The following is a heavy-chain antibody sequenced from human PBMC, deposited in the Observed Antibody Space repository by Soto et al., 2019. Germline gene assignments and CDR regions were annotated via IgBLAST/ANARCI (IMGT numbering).Heavy chain of an antibody. D-gene: IGHD3-3*01. V-gene: IGHV3-23*01. CDR3: AKDLTEWSPYVP. CDR1: GVSLHGYA. J-gene: IGHJ5*02. CDR2: ISGSSRSI. Sequence: PGGSLRLSCAASGVSLHGYAMNWVRQAPGRGLEWVSSISGSSRSIYYAASVEGRFTISRDNSKNTLYLQMNSLRAEDTAVYYCAKDLTEWSPYVPWGQGTLVTVSS.